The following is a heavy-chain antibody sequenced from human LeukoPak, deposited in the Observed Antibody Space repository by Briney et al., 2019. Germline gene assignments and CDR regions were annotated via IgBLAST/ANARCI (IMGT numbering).Heavy chain of an antibody. D-gene: IGHD5-24*01. Sequence: GGSLRLSCSASGFTFSNFVMSWVRQAPGKGLEGVSTTGASGANTYYADSVKGRFTISRDNSKNTLYLQMNSLRAEDTAVYYCAKWWMDTRVYHYWGQGTLVTVSS. CDR2: TGASGANT. V-gene: IGHV3-23*01. CDR3: AKWWMDTRVYHY. CDR1: GFTFSNFV. J-gene: IGHJ4*02.